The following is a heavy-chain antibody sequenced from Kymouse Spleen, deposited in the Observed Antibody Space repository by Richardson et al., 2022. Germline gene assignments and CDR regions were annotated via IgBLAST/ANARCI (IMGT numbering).Heavy chain of an antibody. D-gene: IGHD6-6*01. CDR3: ARGEAARRFDY. CDR1: GGSFSGYY. V-gene: IGHV4-34*01. CDR2: INHSGST. Sequence: QVQLQQWGAGLLKPSETLSLTCAVYGGSFSGYYWSWIRQPPGKGLEWIGEINHSGSTNYNPSLKSRVTISVDTSKNQFSLKLSSVTAADTAVYYCARGEAARRFDYWGQGTLVTVSS. J-gene: IGHJ4*02.